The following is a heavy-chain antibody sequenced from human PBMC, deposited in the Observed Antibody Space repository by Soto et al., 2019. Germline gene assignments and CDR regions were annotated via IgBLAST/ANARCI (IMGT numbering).Heavy chain of an antibody. CDR1: GFTFSSYD. D-gene: IGHD6-6*01. CDR2: IGTAGDT. CDR3: ARPEYSSSYPSDY. Sequence: GGSLRLSCAASGFTFSSYDMHWVRQATGKGLEWVSAIGTAGDTYYPGSVKGRFTISRDNAKNSLYLQMNSLRAEDTAVYYCARPEYSSSYPSDYWGQGSLVTVSS. V-gene: IGHV3-13*01. J-gene: IGHJ4*02.